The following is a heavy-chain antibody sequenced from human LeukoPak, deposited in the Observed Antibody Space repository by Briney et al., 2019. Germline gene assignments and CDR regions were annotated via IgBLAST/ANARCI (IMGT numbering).Heavy chain of an antibody. Sequence: ASVKVSCKASGGTFSSYAISWVRQAPGQGLEWMGGIIPIFGTANYAQKFQGRVTITRDTSASTAYMELSSLRSEDTAVYYCARGMMGYSYGRTYFDYWGQGTLVTVSS. CDR2: IIPIFGTA. CDR3: ARGMMGYSYGRTYFDY. CDR1: GGTFSSYA. D-gene: IGHD5-18*01. J-gene: IGHJ4*02. V-gene: IGHV1-69*05.